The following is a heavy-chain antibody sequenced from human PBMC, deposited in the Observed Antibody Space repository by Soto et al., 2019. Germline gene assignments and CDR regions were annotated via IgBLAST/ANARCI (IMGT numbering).Heavy chain of an antibody. CDR1: GGSISSFFYY. CDR3: ARVSIAAAGMVVDY. D-gene: IGHD6-13*01. V-gene: IGHV4-31*02. J-gene: IGHJ4*02. CDR2: IYYSGST. Sequence: SETLSLTWTVSGGSISSFFYYWSWIRQHPGKGLEWIGYIYYSGSTYYNPSLKSRVTISVDTSKNQFSLKLSSVTAADTAVYYCARVSIAAAGMVVDYWGQGTLVTVSS.